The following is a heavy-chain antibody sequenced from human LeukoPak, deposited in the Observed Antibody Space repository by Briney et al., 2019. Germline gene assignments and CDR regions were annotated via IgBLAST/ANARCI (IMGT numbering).Heavy chain of an antibody. Sequence: PGRSLRLSCAASGFIFDDYAMHWVRQAPGKGLEWVSGMSWNSGKIGYADSVRGRFTISRDNAKNSLYLQMNSLRVEDTALYYCAKDIASSPGRGTYYFDYWGQGTLVSVSS. CDR3: AKDIASSPGRGTYYFDY. V-gene: IGHV3-9*01. D-gene: IGHD6-13*01. CDR2: MSWNSGKI. J-gene: IGHJ4*02. CDR1: GFIFDDYA.